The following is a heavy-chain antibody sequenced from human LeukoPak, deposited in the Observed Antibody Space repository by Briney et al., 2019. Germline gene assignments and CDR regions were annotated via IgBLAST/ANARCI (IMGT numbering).Heavy chain of an antibody. CDR3: ARAGEMATIRGYYFDY. CDR1: GYTFTSYG. Sequence: ASVKVSCKASGYTFTSYGISWVRQAPGQGLEWMGRINAYNGNTNYAQKLQGRVTMTTDTSTSTAYMELRSLRSDDTAVYYCARAGEMATIRGYYFDYWGQGTLVTVSS. V-gene: IGHV1-18*01. J-gene: IGHJ4*02. D-gene: IGHD5-24*01. CDR2: INAYNGNT.